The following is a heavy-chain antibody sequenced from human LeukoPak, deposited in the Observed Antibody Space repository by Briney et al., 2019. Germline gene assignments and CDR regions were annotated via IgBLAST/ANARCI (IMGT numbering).Heavy chain of an antibody. CDR1: GYTFTSYG. V-gene: IGHV1-18*01. CDR2: ISAYNGNT. Sequence: ASVKVSCKASGYTFTSYGISWVRQAPGQGLEWMGWISAYNGNTNYAQKLQGRVTMTTDTSTSTAYMELRSLRSDDTAVYYCARDGFALRSSWPYYYYYYYMDVWGKGTTVTVSS. J-gene: IGHJ6*03. D-gene: IGHD6-13*01. CDR3: ARDGFALRSSWPYYYYYYYMDV.